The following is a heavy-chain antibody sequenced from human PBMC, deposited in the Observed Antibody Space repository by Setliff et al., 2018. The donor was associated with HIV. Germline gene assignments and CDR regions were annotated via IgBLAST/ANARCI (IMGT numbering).Heavy chain of an antibody. V-gene: IGHV1-3*01. CDR2: INAGNGNT. CDR3: ARDPAPSASASYFQH. J-gene: IGHJ1*01. CDR1: GYTFTTNA. Sequence: ASVKVSCKASGYTFTTNAMHWVRQAPGQRLEWMGWINAGNGNTKYSQKFQGRVTMTRDTSTSTVYMELSSLRSEDTAVYYCARDPAPSASASYFQHWGQGTPVTVSS.